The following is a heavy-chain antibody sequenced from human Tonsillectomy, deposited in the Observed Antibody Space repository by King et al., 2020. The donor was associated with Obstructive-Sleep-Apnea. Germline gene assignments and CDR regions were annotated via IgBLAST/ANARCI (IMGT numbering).Heavy chain of an antibody. CDR2: IYYSGST. Sequence: QLQESGPGLVKPSETLSLTCTVSGGSISSYYWSWIRQPPGKGLEWIGYIYYSGSTNYNPSLKRRVTISVDTSKNQVSLKLSSVTAEDTAVYYCVRSPPQSGDTNFDYWGQGTLVTVSS. CDR3: VRSPPQSGDTNFDY. J-gene: IGHJ4*02. D-gene: IGHD5-18*01. V-gene: IGHV4-59*01. CDR1: GGSISSYY.